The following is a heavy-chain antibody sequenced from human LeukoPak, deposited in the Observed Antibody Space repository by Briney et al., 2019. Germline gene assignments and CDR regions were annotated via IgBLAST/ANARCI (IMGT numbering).Heavy chain of an antibody. CDR3: AGGIRGVFFNAFDI. V-gene: IGHV3-21*01. CDR2: ISSSSSYI. CDR1: GITFISAW. D-gene: IGHD3-10*01. Sequence: GGSLRLSCTASGITFISAWMNWVRQAPGKGLEWVSSISSSSSYIYYADSVKGRFTISRDNAKNSLYLQMNSLRAEDTSVYYFAGGIRGVFFNAFDILGQGTMVTVSS. J-gene: IGHJ3*02.